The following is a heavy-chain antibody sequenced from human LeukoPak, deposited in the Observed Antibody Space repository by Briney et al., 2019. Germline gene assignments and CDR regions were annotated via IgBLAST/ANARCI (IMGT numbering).Heavy chain of an antibody. D-gene: IGHD6-13*01. CDR2: IKHDGSDQ. J-gene: IGHJ5*02. Sequence: GGSLRLSCAASGFTFSNYWLTWVRQAPGKGLEWVANIKHDGSDQYYLDSVKGRFTISRDNAKNSLYLQMNSLRAEDTAVYYCARGIATGIDFCDPWGQGTLVTVSS. V-gene: IGHV3-7*01. CDR3: ARGIATGIDFCDP. CDR1: GFTFSNYW.